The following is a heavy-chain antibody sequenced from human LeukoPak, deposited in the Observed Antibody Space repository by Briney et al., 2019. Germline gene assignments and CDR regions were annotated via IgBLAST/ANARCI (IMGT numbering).Heavy chain of an antibody. Sequence: SGPTLVNPTQTLTLTCTFSGFSLSTIAMSVGWIRQPPGKALEWLALIDWDDDKYYNTSLKTRLTISKDTSKNQVVLTMTNMHPMDTATYYCARGGRNSFDPWGQGTLVTVSS. CDR2: IDWDDDK. CDR1: GFSLSTIAMS. J-gene: IGHJ5*02. V-gene: IGHV2-70*01. CDR3: ARGGRNSFDP.